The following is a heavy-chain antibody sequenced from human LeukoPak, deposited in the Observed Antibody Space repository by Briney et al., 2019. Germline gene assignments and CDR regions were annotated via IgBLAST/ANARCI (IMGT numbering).Heavy chain of an antibody. CDR3: ARNASDSGTYYFDY. CDR1: GGSISSGTYY. CDR2: IYYSGST. J-gene: IGHJ4*02. D-gene: IGHD1-26*01. Sequence: MASETLSLTCTVSGGSISSGTYYWGWVRQPPGKGLEWIGSIYYSGSTSYNPSLKSRVTISVDTSKNQFSLKLDSVTAADTAVYYCARNASDSGTYYFDYWGQGTLVTVSS. V-gene: IGHV4-39*01.